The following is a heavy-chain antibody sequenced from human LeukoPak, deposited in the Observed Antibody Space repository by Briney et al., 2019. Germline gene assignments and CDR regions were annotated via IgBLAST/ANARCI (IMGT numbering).Heavy chain of an antibody. CDR3: ARVIQLPNEYFQH. J-gene: IGHJ1*01. V-gene: IGHV1-69*13. Sequence: SVKVSCKASGGTFNSYAISWVRQAPGQGLEWMGGIIPIFGTANYAQKFQGRVTITADESTSTAYMELSSLRSEDTAVFYCARVIQLPNEYFQHWGQGTLVTVSS. D-gene: IGHD2-2*01. CDR1: GGTFNSYA. CDR2: IIPIFGTA.